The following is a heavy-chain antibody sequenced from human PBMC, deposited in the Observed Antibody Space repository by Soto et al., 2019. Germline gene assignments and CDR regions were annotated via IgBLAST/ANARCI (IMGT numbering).Heavy chain of an antibody. CDR1: GGSISSYY. D-gene: IGHD6-13*01. Sequence: PSETLSLTCTVSGGSISSYYWSWIRQPPGKGLEWIGYIYYSGSTNYNPSLKSRVTISVDTSKNQFSLKLSSVTAADTAVYYCARGTGIAAAGKYNWFDPWGQETLVTVSS. CDR3: ARGTGIAAAGKYNWFDP. V-gene: IGHV4-59*01. J-gene: IGHJ5*02. CDR2: IYYSGST.